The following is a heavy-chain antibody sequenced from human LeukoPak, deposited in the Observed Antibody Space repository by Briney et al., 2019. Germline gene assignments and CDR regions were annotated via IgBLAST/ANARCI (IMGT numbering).Heavy chain of an antibody. CDR2: IHPTGVT. D-gene: IGHD5-24*01. CDR3: VRGEDPYKQGH. J-gene: IGHJ4*02. V-gene: IGHV4-34*01. CDR1: GVSLSDYY. Sequence: PSETLSLTCDVSGVSLSDYYWSWIRQPPGKGLEWIGEIHPTGVTNYNPSLMTRDTISPDTSKRQFSLKLTSVTAADTAVYYCVRGEDPYKQGHWGQGAQVTVSS.